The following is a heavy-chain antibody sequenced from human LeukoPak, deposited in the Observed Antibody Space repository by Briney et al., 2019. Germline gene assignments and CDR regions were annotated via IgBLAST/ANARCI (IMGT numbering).Heavy chain of an antibody. D-gene: IGHD2-2*01. J-gene: IGHJ4*02. CDR3: ARGRGSTNFFDF. CDR1: GFTVSSNY. CDR2: LYSGGSA. V-gene: IGHV3-66*01. Sequence: PGGSLRLSCAASGFTVSSNYMSWVCQAPGKGLEWVSVLYSGGSAYYADSVKGRFSISRDNSENTLYLQMNSLRAEDTAVYYCARGRGSTNFFDFWGQGTLVAVSS.